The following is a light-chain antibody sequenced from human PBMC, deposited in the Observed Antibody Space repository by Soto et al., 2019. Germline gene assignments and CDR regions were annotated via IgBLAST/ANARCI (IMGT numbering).Light chain of an antibody. V-gene: IGLV2-8*01. Sequence: QSALTQPPSASGSPGQAVTISCTGNSSDDGGYNHVSWYQQHPGKAPRLMIYGVDKRPSGVPDRFSGSKSGNTASLTVAGLQAEDDADYYCSSYAGNTNVVFGGGTKLTVL. J-gene: IGLJ2*01. CDR2: GVD. CDR1: SSDDGGYNH. CDR3: SSYAGNTNVV.